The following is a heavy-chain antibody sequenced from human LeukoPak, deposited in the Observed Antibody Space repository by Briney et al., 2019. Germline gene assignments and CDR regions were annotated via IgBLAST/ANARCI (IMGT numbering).Heavy chain of an antibody. CDR3: ARDFQIAAAGSPFDY. CDR1: GYTFTGYY. CDR2: INPNSGGT. D-gene: IGHD6-13*01. J-gene: IGHJ4*02. Sequence: ASVKVSCKASGYTFTGYYMHWVRQAPGQGLEWMGRINPNSGGTNYAQKFQGRVTMTRDTSISTAYMELSRLRSDDTAVYYCARDFQIAAAGSPFDYWGQGTLVTVSS. V-gene: IGHV1-2*06.